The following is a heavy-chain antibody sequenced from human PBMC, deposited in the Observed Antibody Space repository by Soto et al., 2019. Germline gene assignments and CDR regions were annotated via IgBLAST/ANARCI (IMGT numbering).Heavy chain of an antibody. CDR3: ARGKGHTGLNCFDP. D-gene: IGHD6-13*01. Sequence: SETLSLTCTVSGGSISSYYWSWIRQPPGKGLEWIGYIYYSGSTNYNPSLKSRVTISVDTSKNQFSLKLSSVTAADTAVYYCARGKGHTGLNCFDPWGQGTLVTVSS. CDR2: IYYSGST. V-gene: IGHV4-59*01. J-gene: IGHJ5*02. CDR1: GGSISSYY.